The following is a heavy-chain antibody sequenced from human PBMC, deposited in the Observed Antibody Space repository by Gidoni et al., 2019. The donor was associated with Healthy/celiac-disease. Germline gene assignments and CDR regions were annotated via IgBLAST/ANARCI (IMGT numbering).Heavy chain of an antibody. CDR3: ASRPAYYYGMDV. J-gene: IGHJ6*02. Sequence: QLQLQESGPGLVKPSETLSLTCTVSGGSISSSSYYWGWIRQPPGKGLEWTGSIYYSGSTYYNPSLKSRVTISVDTSKNQFSLKLSSVTAADTAVYYCASRPAYYYGMDVWGQGTTVTVSS. CDR2: IYYSGST. V-gene: IGHV4-39*01. CDR1: GGSISSSSYY.